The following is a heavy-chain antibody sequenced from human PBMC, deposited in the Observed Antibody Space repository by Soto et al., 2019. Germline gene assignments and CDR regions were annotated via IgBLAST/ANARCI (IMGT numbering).Heavy chain of an antibody. CDR2: ITSDGKSK. CDR3: ARESGDSPLNWFDP. CDR1: GFNFSNHW. J-gene: IGHJ5*02. D-gene: IGHD2-21*01. V-gene: IGHV3-74*01. Sequence: QPGGSLSLSCAASGFNFSNHWMHWVRQRPAEGLVWVSRITSDGKSKAYAESVKGRFAISRDNAKNTLYLQMNGLTAEDTAVYYCARESGDSPLNWFDPWGQGTLVTVSS.